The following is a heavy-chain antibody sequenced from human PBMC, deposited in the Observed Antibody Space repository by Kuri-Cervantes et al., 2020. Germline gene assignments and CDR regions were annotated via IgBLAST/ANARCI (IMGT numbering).Heavy chain of an antibody. CDR3: ARVFGEQYYYGSGSPAYGMDV. J-gene: IGHJ6*02. CDR1: GYTFTSYA. V-gene: IGHV7-4-1*02. CDR2: INTNTGNP. Sequence: ASVKVSCKASGYTFTSYAMNWVRQAPGQGLEWMGWINTNTGNPTYAQGFTGRFVFSLDTSVSTAYLQISSLKAEDTAVYYCARVFGEQYYYGSGSPAYGMDVWGQGTTVTVSS. D-gene: IGHD3-10*01.